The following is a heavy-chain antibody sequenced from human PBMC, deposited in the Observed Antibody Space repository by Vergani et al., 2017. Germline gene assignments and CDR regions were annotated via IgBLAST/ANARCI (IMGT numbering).Heavy chain of an antibody. CDR3: ARRSSSYYFDI. CDR2: VSLSGDT. D-gene: IGHD3-22*01. J-gene: IGHJ5*02. CDR1: GASVNSYY. V-gene: IGHV4-59*04. Sequence: QVQLQESGPGLVKPSETLSLTCTVSGASVNSYYWSWIRQPPGKGLEWISSVSLSGDTYFNPSLKGRVSISMNTSKNYFFLTLSSVTAADTAMYYCARRSSSYYFDIWGQGVLITVSS.